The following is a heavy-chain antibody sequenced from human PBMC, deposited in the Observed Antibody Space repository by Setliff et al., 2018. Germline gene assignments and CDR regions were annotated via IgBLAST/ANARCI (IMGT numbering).Heavy chain of an antibody. CDR1: GVSISANHYW. J-gene: IGHJ6*03. CDR3: TTWPENGGYYYYYYMDV. D-gene: IGHD3-16*01. Sequence: ETLSLTCTVSGVSISANHYWMTWVRQAPGKGLEWVGRIKSKADGGTTDYVAPVKGRFTISRDDSKNTLFLQMNNLKIEDTAVYYCTTWPENGGYYYYYYMDVWGKGTTVTVSS. V-gene: IGHV3-15*01. CDR2: IKSKADGGTT.